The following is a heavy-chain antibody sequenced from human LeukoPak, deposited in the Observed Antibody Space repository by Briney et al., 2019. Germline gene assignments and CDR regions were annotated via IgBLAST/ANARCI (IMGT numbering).Heavy chain of an antibody. CDR2: ISYDGSNK. J-gene: IGHJ4*02. V-gene: IGHV3-30*03. Sequence: GGSLRLSCEGSGFRLIIYAINWVRQAPGKGLEWVAVISYDGSNKYYADSVKGRFTISRDNSKNTLYLQMNSLRAEDTAVYYCARSSATWGYSSGSRYYFDYWGQGTLVTVSS. CDR3: ARSSATWGYSSGSRYYFDY. CDR1: GFRLIIYA. D-gene: IGHD6-19*01.